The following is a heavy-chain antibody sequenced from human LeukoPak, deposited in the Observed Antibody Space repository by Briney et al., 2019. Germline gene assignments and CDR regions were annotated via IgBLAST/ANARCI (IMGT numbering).Heavy chain of an antibody. J-gene: IGHJ4*02. CDR3: ARDGYSSGWYPFDY. Sequence: SETLSLTCTVSGGSISSGGYYWSWIRQPPGKGLEWIGSIYYSGSTYYNPSLKSRVTISVDTSKNQFSLKLSSVTAADTAVYYCARDGYSSGWYPFDYWGQGTLVTVSS. CDR2: IYYSGST. V-gene: IGHV4-39*07. CDR1: GGSISSGGYY. D-gene: IGHD6-19*01.